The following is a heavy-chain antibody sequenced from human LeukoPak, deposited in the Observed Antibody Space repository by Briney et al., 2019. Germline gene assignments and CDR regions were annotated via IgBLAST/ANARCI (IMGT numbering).Heavy chain of an antibody. CDR2: ISSSSSYI. D-gene: IGHD2-2*01. CDR1: GFTFSSYS. CDR3: ARSPVPHYFDY. V-gene: IGHV3-21*01. J-gene: IGHJ4*02. Sequence: KAGGSLRLSCAASGFTFSSYSMNWVRQAPGKGLEWVSSISSSSSYIYYADSLKGRFTISRDNAKNSLYLQMNSLRAEDTAVYYCARSPVPHYFDYWGQGTLVTVSS.